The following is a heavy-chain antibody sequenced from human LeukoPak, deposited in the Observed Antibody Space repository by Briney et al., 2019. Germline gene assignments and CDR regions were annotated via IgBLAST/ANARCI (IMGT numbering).Heavy chain of an antibody. D-gene: IGHD2-15*01. J-gene: IGHJ4*02. CDR1: GFTFSYYA. CDR2: IGVGSSSQ. Sequence: PGGSLRLSCAASGFTFSYYAMNWVRHSPGKGLEWISYIGVGSSSQYYGGSVKGRFTISRDDAKNLVYLQMNSLRAEDTAVYFCARDIAHCSDGTCYDIRFDYWGQGSLVTVSS. V-gene: IGHV3-48*01. CDR3: ARDIAHCSDGTCYDIRFDY.